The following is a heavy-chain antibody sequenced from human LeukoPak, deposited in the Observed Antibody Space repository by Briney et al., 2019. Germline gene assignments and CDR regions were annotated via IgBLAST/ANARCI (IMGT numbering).Heavy chain of an antibody. CDR3: ARDNIENYYYYGMDV. V-gene: IGHV3-21*01. Sequence: GGSLRLSCAASGFTLSTYTMNWVRQAPGKGLEWGSSISSSSRYTYYADSMKGRFTISRDNAKNSLYLQMNTLRAEDTAVYYCARDNIENYYYYGMDVWGQGTTVTVSS. J-gene: IGHJ6*02. CDR1: GFTLSTYT. CDR2: ISSSSRYT.